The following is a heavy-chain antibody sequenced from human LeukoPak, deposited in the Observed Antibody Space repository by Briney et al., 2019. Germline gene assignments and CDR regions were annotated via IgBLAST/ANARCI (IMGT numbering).Heavy chain of an antibody. CDR2: IKQDGSDK. CDR3: ARLIRGFTSLP. CDR1: GFTFSSYW. J-gene: IGHJ5*02. D-gene: IGHD2-8*01. Sequence: GGSLRLSCAASGFTFSSYWMSWVRQAPGKGLEWVAIIKQDGSDKYYVDSVKGRFTISRDNAKNSLFLQMSGLRVEDTAVYYCARLIRGFTSLPWGQGTLVSVSS. V-gene: IGHV3-7*03.